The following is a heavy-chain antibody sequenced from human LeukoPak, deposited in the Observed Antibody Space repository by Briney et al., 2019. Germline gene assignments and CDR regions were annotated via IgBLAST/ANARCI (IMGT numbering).Heavy chain of an antibody. V-gene: IGHV3-74*01. D-gene: IGHD1-1*01. CDR1: GFTFRSYW. J-gene: IGHJ4*02. Sequence: GGSLRLSCAASGFTFRSYWMHWVRQAPGKGLVWVSRINSDGSSTNYADSVKGRFTISRDNAKNTLYLQMNSLRAEDTAVYYCAKDSTSTALPYYFDYWGQGTLVTVSS. CDR3: AKDSTSTALPYYFDY. CDR2: INSDGSST.